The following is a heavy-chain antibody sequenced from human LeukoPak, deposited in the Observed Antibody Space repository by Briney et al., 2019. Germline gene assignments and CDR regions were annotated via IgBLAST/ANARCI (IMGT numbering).Heavy chain of an antibody. CDR1: GYTFTSYA. Sequence: ASVKVSYKASGYTFTSYAISWVRQAPGQGLEWMGGIIPIFGTANYAQKFQGRVTITADESTSTAYMELSSLRSEDTAVYYCARDFSLKDIVVVPAASQGMDVWGKGTTVTVSS. J-gene: IGHJ6*03. CDR2: IIPIFGTA. CDR3: ARDFSLKDIVVVPAASQGMDV. V-gene: IGHV1-69*13. D-gene: IGHD2-2*01.